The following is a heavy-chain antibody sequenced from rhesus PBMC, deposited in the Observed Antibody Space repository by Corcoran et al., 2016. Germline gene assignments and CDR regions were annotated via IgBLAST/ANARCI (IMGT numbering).Heavy chain of an antibody. V-gene: IGHV4-93*02. CDR3: ARLNYGWYCDL. J-gene: IGHJ2*01. CDR2: IYGSGGST. D-gene: IGHD3-9*01. Sequence: QVQLQESGPAVVKPSETLSLTCAVSGGSISSSNWWSWIRQSPGEGLEWIGGIYGSGGSTEYNPSLKSLVNISIDTSKNQFALKLSSVTAADTAVYYCARLNYGWYCDLWGPGTPITISS. CDR1: GGSISSSNW.